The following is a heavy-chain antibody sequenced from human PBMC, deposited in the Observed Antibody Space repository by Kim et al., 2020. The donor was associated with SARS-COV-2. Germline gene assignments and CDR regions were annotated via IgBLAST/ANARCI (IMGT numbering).Heavy chain of an antibody. D-gene: IGHD3-10*01. J-gene: IGHJ6*01. CDR2: ISGSAEYI. V-gene: IGHV3-21*01. Sequence: GGSLRLSCTASGLTFTSYSMNWFRQAPGKGLEWVSSISGSAEYIFHADSVKGRFTISRDNAKNSLYLQVNSLRAEDTAVYYCARGLKLSGPGSYYYYGM. CDR1: GLTFTSYS. CDR3: ARGLKLSGPGSYYYYGM.